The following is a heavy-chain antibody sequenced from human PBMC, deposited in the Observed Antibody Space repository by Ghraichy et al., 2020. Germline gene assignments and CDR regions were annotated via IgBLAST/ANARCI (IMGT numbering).Heavy chain of an antibody. CDR3: ARQTTVTQYNWFDP. CDR1: GFTFSSYA. Sequence: GGSLRLSCAASGFTFSSYAMHWVRQAPGKGLEYVSAISSNGGSTYYANSVKGRFTISRDNSKNTLYLQMGSLRAEDMAVYYCARQTTVTQYNWFDPWGQGTLVTVIS. V-gene: IGHV3-64*01. CDR2: ISSNGGST. J-gene: IGHJ5*02. D-gene: IGHD4-17*01.